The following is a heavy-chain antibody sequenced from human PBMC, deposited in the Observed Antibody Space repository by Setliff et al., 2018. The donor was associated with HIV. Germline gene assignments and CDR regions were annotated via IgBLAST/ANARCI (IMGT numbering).Heavy chain of an antibody. CDR2: IYQTGVT. V-gene: IGHV4-38-2*01. J-gene: IGHJ4*02. D-gene: IGHD4-17*01. CDR1: GYSISSGYY. CDR3: ARHANTVTTVFVEYFDY. Sequence: SETLSLTCAVSGYSISSGYYWGWIRQPPGKGLEWIGSIYQTGVTYYNPSLKSRVTISVDTSKNQFSLNLSSVTAADTAIYYCARHANTVTTVFVEYFDYWGQGTLVTVSS.